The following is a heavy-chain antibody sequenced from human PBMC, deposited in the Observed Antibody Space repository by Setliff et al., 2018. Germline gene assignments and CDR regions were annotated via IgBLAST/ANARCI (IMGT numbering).Heavy chain of an antibody. J-gene: IGHJ6*02. Sequence: GESLKISCKGSGYSFTTYWIGWVRQMPGKGLEWMGIIYPGDSDTRYSPSFQGQVTISADKSISTVYLQWSSLRAEDTGLYYCARDRGQVTVNNRYGFYYYGMDVWGQGTTVTVSS. CDR3: ARDRGQVTVNNRYGFYYYGMDV. CDR2: IYPGDSDT. V-gene: IGHV5-51*01. CDR1: GYSFTTYW. D-gene: IGHD3-16*02.